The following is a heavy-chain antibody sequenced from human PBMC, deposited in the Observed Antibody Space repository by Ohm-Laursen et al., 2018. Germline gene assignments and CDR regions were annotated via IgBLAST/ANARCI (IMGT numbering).Heavy chain of an antibody. CDR3: ARGSEGPSPPY. CDR2: INKDESEK. CDR1: GSIFSNYW. Sequence: SLRLSCSASGSIFSNYWMTWVRQAPGKGLEWVANINKDESEKYYVDSVKGRFTISKDNAKNSLYLQMNSLKFEDTAVYYCARGSEGPSPPYWGQGTLVTVSS. V-gene: IGHV3-7*01. J-gene: IGHJ4*02.